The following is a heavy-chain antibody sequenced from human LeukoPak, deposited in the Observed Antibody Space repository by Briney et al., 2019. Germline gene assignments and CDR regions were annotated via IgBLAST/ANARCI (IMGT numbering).Heavy chain of an antibody. CDR1: GFTFSNAW. V-gene: IGHV3-21*01. CDR3: ARDRVTKLIDY. J-gene: IGHJ4*02. D-gene: IGHD4-17*01. Sequence: PGGSLRLSCAASGFTFSNAWMSWVRQAPGKGLEWVSSISSSSSYIYYADSVKGRFTISRDNAKNSLYLQMNSLRAEDTAVYYCARDRVTKLIDYWGQGTLVTVSS. CDR2: ISSSSSYI.